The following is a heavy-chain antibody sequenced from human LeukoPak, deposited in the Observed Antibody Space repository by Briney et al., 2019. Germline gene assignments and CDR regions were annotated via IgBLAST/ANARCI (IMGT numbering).Heavy chain of an antibody. V-gene: IGHV4-61*01. J-gene: IGHJ6*04. D-gene: IGHD1-26*01. CDR2: MHHSGST. Sequence: SETLSLTCTVSGGSVSSGTSYWSWIRQPPGKGLEWIGYMHHSGSTNYNPSLKTPVTISVDTSKNQFSLKLSSVTAADTAVYYCAREVVGDNYGMDVWGEGTTVTVSS. CDR3: AREVVGDNYGMDV. CDR1: GGSVSSGTSY.